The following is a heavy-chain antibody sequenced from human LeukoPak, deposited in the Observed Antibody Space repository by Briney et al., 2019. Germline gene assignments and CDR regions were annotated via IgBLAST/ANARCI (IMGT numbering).Heavy chain of an antibody. CDR1: GGSLTSGTYY. V-gene: IGHV4-61*01. CDR3: ARETTGRDYFDY. J-gene: IGHJ4*02. Sequence: PSETLSLTCTVSGGSLTSGTYYWSWLRQPPGKELEWIGYISHTENTKYNPSLKSRVTISVDTSENQFSLKLTSVTAADTAVYYCARETTGRDYFDYWGQGTLVTVSS. CDR2: ISHTENT. D-gene: IGHD1-14*01.